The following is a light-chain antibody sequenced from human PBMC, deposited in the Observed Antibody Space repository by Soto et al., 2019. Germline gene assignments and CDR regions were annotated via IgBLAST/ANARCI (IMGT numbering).Light chain of an antibody. CDR1: SSDVGGYEY. J-gene: IGLJ2*01. V-gene: IGLV2-11*01. CDR3: SSYTSSSPVV. Sequence: QSALTQPRSVSGSPGQSVTISCSGTSSDVGGYEYVSWYQQHPGKAPTLIIYHVAQRPSGVPDRFSASKSGTTASLTISGLQAEDEADYYCSSYTSSSPVVFGGGTKLTVL. CDR2: HVA.